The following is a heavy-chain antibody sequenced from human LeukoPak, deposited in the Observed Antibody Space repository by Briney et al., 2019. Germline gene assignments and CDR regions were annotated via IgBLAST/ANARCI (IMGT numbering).Heavy chain of an antibody. CDR3: ARAAPVDTALGLYTRYYFDY. CDR1: GFTVSSNY. CDR2: IYSGGST. V-gene: IGHV3-66*01. J-gene: IGHJ4*02. D-gene: IGHD5-18*01. Sequence: GGSLRLSCAASGFTVSSNYMSWVRQAPGKGLEWVSVIYSGGSTYYADSVKGRFTISRDNSKNTLYLQMNSLRAEDTAVYYCARAAPVDTALGLYTRYYFDYWGQGTLVTVSS.